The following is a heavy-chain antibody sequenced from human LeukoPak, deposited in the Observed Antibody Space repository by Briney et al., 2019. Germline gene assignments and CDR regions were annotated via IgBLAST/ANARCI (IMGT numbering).Heavy chain of an antibody. D-gene: IGHD6-19*01. V-gene: IGHV3-48*04. CDR1: GLTFSSYA. CDR3: VRDPGYSSGLGENLDY. J-gene: IGHJ4*02. CDR2: ISRSSNTI. Sequence: GGSLRLSCAASGLTFSSYAMSWVRQAPGKGLEWVSYISRSSNTIYYADSVKGRFTISRSNAKNSLYLQMNSLRAEDTAVYYCVRDPGYSSGLGENLDYWGQGTLVTVSS.